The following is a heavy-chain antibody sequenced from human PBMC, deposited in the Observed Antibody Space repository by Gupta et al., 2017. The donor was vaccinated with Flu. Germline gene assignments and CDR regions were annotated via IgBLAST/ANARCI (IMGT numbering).Heavy chain of an antibody. D-gene: IGHD3-22*01. J-gene: IGHJ4*02. CDR1: GGSISSGDYF. V-gene: IGHV4-31*03. Sequence: QVQLQESGPGLVKPSPTLSLTCTVSGGSISSGDYFWSWIRQYPGKGLEWIGYIYYSGSTYYNPSLKSRVTISRDTSKQQFSLNLGSVTAADTAVYYCGRAGNYDSSGYYIDYWGQGTLVTVSS. CDR2: IYYSGST. CDR3: GRAGNYDSSGYYIDY.